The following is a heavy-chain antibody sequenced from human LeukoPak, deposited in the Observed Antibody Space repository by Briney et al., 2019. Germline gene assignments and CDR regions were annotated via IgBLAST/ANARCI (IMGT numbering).Heavy chain of an antibody. CDR3: AKERAFGAWLGDY. CDR2: ITGSGVGT. D-gene: IGHD2/OR15-2a*01. CDR1: GFIFSSYA. J-gene: IGHJ4*02. Sequence: GGSLRLSCAASGFIFSSYAMTWVRQAPGKGPEWVSAITGSGVGTYYVDSVKGRFTISRDNSRNTLYLQMNSLRAEDTAVYYCAKERAFGAWLGDYWGQGTPVTVSS. V-gene: IGHV3-23*01.